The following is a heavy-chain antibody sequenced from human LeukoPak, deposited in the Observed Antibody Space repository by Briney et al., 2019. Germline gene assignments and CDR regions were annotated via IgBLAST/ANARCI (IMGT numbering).Heavy chain of an antibody. V-gene: IGHV3-21*04. Sequence: GGSLRLSCAASGFTFSSYSMNWVRQAPGKGLEWVSSISSSSSYIYYADSVKGRFTISRDNAKNSLYLQMNSLRAEDTALYYCAKVNAGSSGWVDYWGQGTLVTVSS. CDR3: AKVNAGSSGWVDY. J-gene: IGHJ4*02. D-gene: IGHD6-19*01. CDR1: GFTFSSYS. CDR2: ISSSSSYI.